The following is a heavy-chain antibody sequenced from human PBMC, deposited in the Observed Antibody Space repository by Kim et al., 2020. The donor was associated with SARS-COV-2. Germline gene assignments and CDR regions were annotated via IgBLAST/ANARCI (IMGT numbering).Heavy chain of an antibody. Sequence: SETLSLTCTVFGGSISRSNYYWGWIRQPPGKGLEWIGSIYYSGSTSYNPSLKSRVTISVDTSKNQFSLKLSSVTAADTALYYCVAVAPYYFDYWGQGTLVTVSS. CDR1: GGSISRSNYY. CDR3: VAVAPYYFDY. CDR2: IYYSGST. V-gene: IGHV4-39*07. J-gene: IGHJ4*02. D-gene: IGHD2-15*01.